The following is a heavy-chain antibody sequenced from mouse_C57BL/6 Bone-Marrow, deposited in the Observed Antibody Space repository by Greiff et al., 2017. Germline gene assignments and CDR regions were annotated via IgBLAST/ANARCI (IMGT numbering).Heavy chain of an antibody. V-gene: IGHV1-47*01. D-gene: IGHD2-1*01. CDR1: GYTFTTYP. Sequence: QVQLQQSGAELVKPGASVKMSCKASGYTFTTYPIEWMKQNHGKSLEWIGNFHPYNDDTKYNEKFKGKATLTVEKSSSTVYLELRGLTSDGSAVYYCARGGNYGGYYFDYWGQGTTLTVSS. J-gene: IGHJ2*01. CDR3: ARGGNYGGYYFDY. CDR2: FHPYNDDT.